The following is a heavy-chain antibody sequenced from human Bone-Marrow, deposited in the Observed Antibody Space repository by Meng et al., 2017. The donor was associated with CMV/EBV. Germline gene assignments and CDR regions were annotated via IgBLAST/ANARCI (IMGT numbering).Heavy chain of an antibody. V-gene: IGHV1-8*01. Sequence: SCKTSGYTFTSYDVHWVRQATGHGLEWMGWMNPNSGNTGYLQKFQDRVTMTRNTSISTAYMELSSLTSEDTAIYYCARFASGSSTNWGQGTLVTVSS. CDR1: GYTFTSYD. J-gene: IGHJ4*02. CDR3: ARFASGSSTN. D-gene: IGHD3-10*01. CDR2: MNPNSGNT.